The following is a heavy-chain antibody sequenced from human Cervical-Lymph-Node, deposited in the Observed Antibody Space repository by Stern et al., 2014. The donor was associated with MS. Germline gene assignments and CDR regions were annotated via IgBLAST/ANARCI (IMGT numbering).Heavy chain of an antibody. CDR1: GGTFSNYA. V-gene: IGHV1-69*06. Sequence: QVQLVQSGAEVRKPGSSVTVSCKASGGTFSNYAISWVRQAPGQGLEWMGGIIVIFGTTNYAQKFQGRVTLTADKSTSTAYMDLSSLRSEDTAMYYCATYSGSFYFDYWGQGTLVTVSS. D-gene: IGHD1-26*01. CDR2: IIVIFGTT. J-gene: IGHJ4*02. CDR3: ATYSGSFYFDY.